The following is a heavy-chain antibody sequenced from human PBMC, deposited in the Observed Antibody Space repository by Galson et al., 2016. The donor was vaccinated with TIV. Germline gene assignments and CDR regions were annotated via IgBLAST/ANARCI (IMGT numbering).Heavy chain of an antibody. CDR1: GDTFTGYY. Sequence: SVKVSCKASGDTFTGYYVHWVRQAPGQGLEWMGWIDPRSVATNYAQKFQGRVTMTRDTSISTANMELTRLTPDDTAVYYCARARYGDYFDYWGQGTLVTVSS. CDR3: ARARYGDYFDY. V-gene: IGHV1-2*02. J-gene: IGHJ4*02. CDR2: IDPRSVAT. D-gene: IGHD4-17*01.